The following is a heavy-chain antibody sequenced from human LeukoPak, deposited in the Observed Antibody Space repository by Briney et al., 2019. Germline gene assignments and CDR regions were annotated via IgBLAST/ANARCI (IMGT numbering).Heavy chain of an antibody. D-gene: IGHD2-2*01. CDR3: ARQYCSSTSCPRGDWFDP. V-gene: IGHV4-4*09. CDR2: IYTSGST. Sequence: PSETLSLTCTVSGGSISSYYWSWIRQPPGKGLEWLGYIYTSGSTNYNPSLKSRVTISVDTSKNQFSLKLSSVTASDTAVYYCARQYCSSTSCPRGDWFDPWGQGTLVTVSS. CDR1: GGSISSYY. J-gene: IGHJ5*02.